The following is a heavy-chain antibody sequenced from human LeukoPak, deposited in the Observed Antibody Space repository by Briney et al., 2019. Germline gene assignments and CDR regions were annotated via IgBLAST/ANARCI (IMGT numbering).Heavy chain of an antibody. V-gene: IGHV3-66*01. CDR2: IYSGDNT. Sequence: GGSLRLSCAASGFTVSSNYMSWVRQAPGKGLEWVSLIYSGDNTYYADSVKGRFTNSRDNSKNTLYLQMNSLRVEDTAVYYCVYWFDSWGQGTLVTVSS. CDR1: GFTVSSNY. J-gene: IGHJ5*01. CDR3: VYWFDS.